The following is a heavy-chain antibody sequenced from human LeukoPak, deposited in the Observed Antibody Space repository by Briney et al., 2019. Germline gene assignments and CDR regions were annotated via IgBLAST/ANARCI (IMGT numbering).Heavy chain of an antibody. Sequence: GGSLRLSCAASGFTFSSYAMSWVRQAPGKGLEWVSAIGGSGGSTYYADSVKGRFTISRDNSKNTLYLQMNSLRAEDTAVYYCAKALNRGYSLNWFDPWGQGTLVTVSS. CDR2: IGGSGGST. CDR1: GFTFSSYA. CDR3: AKALNRGYSLNWFDP. J-gene: IGHJ5*02. D-gene: IGHD5-18*01. V-gene: IGHV3-23*01.